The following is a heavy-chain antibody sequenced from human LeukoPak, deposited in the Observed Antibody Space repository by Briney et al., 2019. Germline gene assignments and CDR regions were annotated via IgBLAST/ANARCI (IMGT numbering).Heavy chain of an antibody. CDR3: ARVAVAGRIYYYYMDV. CDR2: IIPIFGTA. V-gene: IGHV1-69*06. CDR1: GGTFSSYA. Sequence: SVKVSCKASGGTFSSYAISWVRQAPGQGLEWMGGIIPIFGTANYAQKFQGRVTITADKSTSTAYMELSSLRSEDTAVYYCARVAVAGRIYYYYMDVWGKGTTVTVSS. J-gene: IGHJ6*03. D-gene: IGHD6-19*01.